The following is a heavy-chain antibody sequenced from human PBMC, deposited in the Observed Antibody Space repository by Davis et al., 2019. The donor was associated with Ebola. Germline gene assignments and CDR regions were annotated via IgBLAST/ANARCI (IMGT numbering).Heavy chain of an antibody. Sequence: KVSCKGSGYRFTSYWIAWVRQMPGKGLEWMGIIYPGDSDTRYSPSFQGQVTFSADKSISTAYLQWSSLKASDTAMYYCARLTIFGVVYYYGMDVWGQGTTVTVSS. V-gene: IGHV5-51*01. CDR3: ARLTIFGVVYYYGMDV. CDR2: IYPGDSDT. CDR1: GYRFTSYW. J-gene: IGHJ6*02. D-gene: IGHD3-3*01.